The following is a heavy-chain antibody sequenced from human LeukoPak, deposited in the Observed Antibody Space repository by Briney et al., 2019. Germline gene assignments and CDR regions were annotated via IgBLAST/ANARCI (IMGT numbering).Heavy chain of an antibody. CDR2: IYYFGTT. V-gene: IGHV4-39*07. Sequence: PSETLSLTCAVSGASISYSGYFWGWIRQSPGKGLEWIGSIYYFGTTYYSPSLKSRVTMSVDMSKNQFSLELTSVTAADTAVYYCARDHMAVTSFDQWGQGTLVTVSS. D-gene: IGHD6-19*01. J-gene: IGHJ4*02. CDR1: GASISYSGYF. CDR3: ARDHMAVTSFDQ.